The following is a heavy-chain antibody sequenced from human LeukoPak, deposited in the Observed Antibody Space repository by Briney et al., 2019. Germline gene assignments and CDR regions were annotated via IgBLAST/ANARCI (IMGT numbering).Heavy chain of an antibody. CDR1: GDSVSSNTAA. CDR2: TYYRSKWYS. Sequence: SQTLSLTCAISGDSVSSNTAAWNWIRQSPSRGLEWLGRTYYRSKWYSDYALSVKSRITINPDTSKNQFSLQLNSVTPEDTAVYYCATAPNYSSSRLPFDYWGQGALVTVSS. V-gene: IGHV6-1*01. J-gene: IGHJ4*02. CDR3: ATAPNYSSSRLPFDY. D-gene: IGHD6-13*01.